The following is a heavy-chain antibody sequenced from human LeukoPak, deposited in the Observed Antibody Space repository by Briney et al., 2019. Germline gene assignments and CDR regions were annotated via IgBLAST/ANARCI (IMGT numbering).Heavy chain of an antibody. Sequence: PPGTRSLTWAVYGGSSSGYTWSGIRQPPGKGLEWIGEINHSGSTNYNPSLKSRVTISVDTSKNQFSLKLSSVTAADTAVYYCASRRGSWGQGTLVTVSS. CDR3: ASRRGS. V-gene: IGHV4-34*01. CDR2: INHSGST. D-gene: IGHD3-16*01. J-gene: IGHJ4*02. CDR1: GGSSSGYT.